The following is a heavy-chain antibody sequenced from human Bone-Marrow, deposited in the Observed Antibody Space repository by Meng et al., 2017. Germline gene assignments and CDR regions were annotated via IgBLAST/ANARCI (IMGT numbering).Heavy chain of an antibody. V-gene: IGHV3-20*01. Sequence: GESLKISCAASGFTFDDYAMHWVRQAPGKGLEWVSGINWNGGSTGYADSVKGRFTISRDNAKNSLYLQMNSLRAEDTALYHCARNYGIAVAGPFQHWGQGTLVTVSS. D-gene: IGHD6-19*01. CDR3: ARNYGIAVAGPFQH. J-gene: IGHJ1*01. CDR1: GFTFDDYA. CDR2: INWNGGST.